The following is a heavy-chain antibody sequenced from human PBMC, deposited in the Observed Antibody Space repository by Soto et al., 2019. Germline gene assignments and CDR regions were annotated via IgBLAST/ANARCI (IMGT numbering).Heavy chain of an antibody. J-gene: IGHJ5*02. CDR2: IFWDDDK. Sequence: QITLKESGPTLVKPTQTLTLTCTFSGFSLNTSGVGVGWIRQPPGKALEWFALIFWDDDKRYSPFLKNRLTITKDTPRTQVVLTMTNMDPVDTATYFCSHDGRYCSGDTCHDWFDPWGQGTLITVSS. CDR1: GFSLNTSGVG. CDR3: SHDGRYCSGDTCHDWFDP. V-gene: IGHV2-5*02. D-gene: IGHD2-15*01.